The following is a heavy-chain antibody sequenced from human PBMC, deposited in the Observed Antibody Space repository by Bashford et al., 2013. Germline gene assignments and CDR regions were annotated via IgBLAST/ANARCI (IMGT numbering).Heavy chain of an antibody. V-gene: IGHV3-21*01. CDR2: ISSSGSYI. D-gene: IGHD3-3*01. Sequence: VRQAPGKGLEWVSSISSSGSYIYYADSVKGRFTISRDNAKNSLFLQMDSLRAEDTAVYYCARHRYDFLEWLFQFLIPTTWGQGTLVTVSS. J-gene: IGHJ4*02. CDR3: ARHRYDFLEWLFQFLIPTT.